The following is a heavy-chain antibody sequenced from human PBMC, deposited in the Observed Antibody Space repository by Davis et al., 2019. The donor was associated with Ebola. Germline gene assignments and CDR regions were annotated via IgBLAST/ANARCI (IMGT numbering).Heavy chain of an antibody. D-gene: IGHD1-26*01. CDR2: INHSGST. J-gene: IGHJ4*02. CDR1: GGSFSGYY. V-gene: IGHV4-34*01. CDR3: ARGRGSYYGVYYFDY. Sequence: SETLSLTCAVYGGSFSGYYWSWIRQPPGKGLEWIGEINHSGSTNYNPSLKSRVTISVDTSKNQFSLKLSSVTAADTAVYYCARGRGSYYGVYYFDYWGQGTLVTVSS.